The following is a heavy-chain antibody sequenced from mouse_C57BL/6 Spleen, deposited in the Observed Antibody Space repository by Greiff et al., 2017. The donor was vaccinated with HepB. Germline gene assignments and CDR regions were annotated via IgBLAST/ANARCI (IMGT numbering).Heavy chain of an antibody. CDR2: IHPNSGST. Sequence: QVQLQQPGAELVKPGASVKLSCKASGYTFTSYWMHWVKQRPGQGLEWIGMIHPNSGSTNYNEKFKSKATLTVDKSSSTAYMQLSSLTSEDSAVYNCARGKYSSGYGMDYWGQGTSVTVSS. CDR3: ARGKYSSGYGMDY. D-gene: IGHD3-2*02. J-gene: IGHJ4*01. CDR1: GYTFTSYW. V-gene: IGHV1-64*01.